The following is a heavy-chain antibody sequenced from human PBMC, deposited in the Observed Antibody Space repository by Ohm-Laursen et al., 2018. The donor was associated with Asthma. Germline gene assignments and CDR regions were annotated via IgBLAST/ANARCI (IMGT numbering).Heavy chain of an antibody. D-gene: IGHD6-19*01. Sequence: SLRLSCSASGFTFSSYAMHWVRQAPGKGLEWVAVISYDGSNKYYADSVKGRFTISRDNSKNTLYLQMNSLRAEDTAVYYCARLEAVAGSNYYYYGMDVWGQGTTVTVSS. CDR3: ARLEAVAGSNYYYYGMDV. V-gene: IGHV3-30-3*01. J-gene: IGHJ6*02. CDR2: ISYDGSNK. CDR1: GFTFSSYA.